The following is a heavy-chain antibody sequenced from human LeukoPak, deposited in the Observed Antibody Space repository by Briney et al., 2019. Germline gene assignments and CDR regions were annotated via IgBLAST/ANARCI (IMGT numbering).Heavy chain of an antibody. CDR3: AKHSSGWYYFDY. J-gene: IGHJ4*02. D-gene: IGHD6-19*01. V-gene: IGHV3-23*01. CDR1: GFTFSSYA. Sequence: PGGSLRLSCAASGFTFSSYAMSWVRQAPGKGLEWISGISGSGGTTSYADSVKGRFIISRDNSKNTLYLQMNSLRAEDAAVYFCAKHSSGWYYFDYWGQGTLVTVSS. CDR2: ISGSGGTT.